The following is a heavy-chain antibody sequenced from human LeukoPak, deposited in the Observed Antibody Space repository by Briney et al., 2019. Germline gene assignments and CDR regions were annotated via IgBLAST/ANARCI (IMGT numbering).Heavy chain of an antibody. V-gene: IGHV4-4*02. CDR1: GGSISSPTW. D-gene: IGHD5-18*01. CDR2: INHSGST. CDR3: ARATVDTVDY. J-gene: IGHJ4*02. Sequence: PSETLSLTCAVSGGSISSPTWWTWVRQPPGKGLEWIGEINHSGSTNYNPSLKSRVTISVDTSKNQFSLKLSSVTAADTAVYYCARATVDTVDYWGQGTLVTVSS.